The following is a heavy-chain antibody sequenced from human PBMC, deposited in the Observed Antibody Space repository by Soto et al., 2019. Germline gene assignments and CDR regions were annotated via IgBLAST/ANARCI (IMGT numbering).Heavy chain of an antibody. CDR1: GFTFRTYD. J-gene: IGHJ4*02. V-gene: IGHV3-30*18. CDR2: ISHDGSNT. Sequence: QVLVVESGGGVVQPGRSLRLSCAASGFTFRTYDMHWVRQAPGKGLEWVAVISHDGSNTDYGDSVKGRCIISRDNSKITQSLQMNSLRPEDSGVYYCAKDAGSTEYFFASWGQGTLVSVSS. CDR3: AKDAGSTEYFFAS.